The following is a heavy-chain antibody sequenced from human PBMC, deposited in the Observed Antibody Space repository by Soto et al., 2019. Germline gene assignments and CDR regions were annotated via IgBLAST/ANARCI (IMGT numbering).Heavy chain of an antibody. V-gene: IGHV3-64D*06. D-gene: IGHD3-22*01. CDR1: GFTFSSYA. CDR3: VKVYDYYDSSGYPR. CDR2: ISSNGGST. J-gene: IGHJ4*02. Sequence: GGSLRLSCAAAGFTFSSYAMHWVRQAPGKGLEYVSAISSNGGSTYYADSVKGRFTISRDNSKNTLYLQMSSLRAEDTAVYYCVKVYDYYDSSGYPRWGQGTLVTVSS.